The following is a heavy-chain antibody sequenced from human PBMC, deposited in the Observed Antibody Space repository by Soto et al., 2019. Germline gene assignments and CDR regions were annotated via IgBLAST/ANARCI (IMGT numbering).Heavy chain of an antibody. Sequence: EVQLLESGGGLVQTGGSLRLSCAASGFTFNNYAMSWVRQAPGKGLEWVSLISGSGATTAYADSVRGRFTISRDNSRNTXYLHXXXXRAXXTAVYYCAKGATLFGVVXNWGQGTLVT. CDR1: GFTFNNYA. V-gene: IGHV3-23*01. CDR2: ISGSGATT. D-gene: IGHD3-3*01. CDR3: AKGATLFGVVXN. J-gene: IGHJ4*02.